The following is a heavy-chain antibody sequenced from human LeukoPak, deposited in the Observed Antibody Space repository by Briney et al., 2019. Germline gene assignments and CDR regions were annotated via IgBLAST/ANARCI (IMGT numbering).Heavy chain of an antibody. D-gene: IGHD6-13*01. CDR3: ARDGGAAAGY. CDR2: MYRSGST. Sequence: QPGGSLRLSCAASGFTDSNNYMSWVRQAPGKGLEGVSVMYRSGSTYYADSVQGRFTMSRHNSKDTLYLQMNSLRAEDTAVYYCARDGGAAAGYWGRGTLDSVSS. V-gene: IGHV3-66*01. J-gene: IGHJ4*02. CDR1: GFTDSNNY.